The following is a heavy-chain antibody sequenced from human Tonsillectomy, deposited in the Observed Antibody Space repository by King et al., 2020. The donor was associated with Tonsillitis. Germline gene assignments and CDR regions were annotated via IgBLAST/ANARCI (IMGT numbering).Heavy chain of an antibody. D-gene: IGHD3-10*01. V-gene: IGHV3-20*04. CDR3: ARVRSYYGSGSYSNFDY. Sequence: VQLVESGGGVVRPGGSLRLSCAASGFTFDDYGMSWVRQAPGKGLEWVSGINWNGGSTGYADSVKGRFTISRDNAKNSLYLQMNSLRAEDTALYYWARVRSYYGSGSYSNFDYWGQGTLVTVSS. CDR1: GFTFDDYG. J-gene: IGHJ4*02. CDR2: INWNGGST.